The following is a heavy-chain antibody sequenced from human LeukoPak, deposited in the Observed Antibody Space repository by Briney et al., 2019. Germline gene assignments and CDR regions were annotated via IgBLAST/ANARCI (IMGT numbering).Heavy chain of an antibody. CDR1: GFTFSSYA. Sequence: PGGSLRLSCAAPGFTFSSYAMSWVRQAPGKGLEWVSGISDSGDRAHYADSVKGRFTISRDNSKNTLYRQMNSLRAEDTAVYFCAKQTTGYSGSGVDYWGQGTLVTVSS. CDR2: ISDSGDRA. D-gene: IGHD3-10*01. CDR3: AKQTTGYSGSGVDY. V-gene: IGHV3-23*01. J-gene: IGHJ4*02.